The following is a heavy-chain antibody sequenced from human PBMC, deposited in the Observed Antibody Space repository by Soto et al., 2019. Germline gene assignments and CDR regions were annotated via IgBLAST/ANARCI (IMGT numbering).Heavy chain of an antibody. J-gene: IGHJ5*02. CDR1: GYTFTSYD. V-gene: IGHV1-8*01. CDR3: ATRLVLYSSSWQNWFDP. D-gene: IGHD6-13*01. Sequence: ASVKVSCKASGYTFTSYDINWVRQATGQGLEWMGWMNPNSGNTGYAQKFQGRVTMARNTSISTAYMELSSLRSEDTAVYYCATRLVLYSSSWQNWFDPWGQGTLVTVSS. CDR2: MNPNSGNT.